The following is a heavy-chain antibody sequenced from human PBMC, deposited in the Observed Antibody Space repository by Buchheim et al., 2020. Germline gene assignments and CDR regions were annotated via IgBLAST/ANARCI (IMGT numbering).Heavy chain of an antibody. V-gene: IGHV4-39*07. D-gene: IGHD1-1*01. CDR3: ARGKAGTTSAYYYYYGMDV. J-gene: IGHJ6*02. CDR2: ICYSGST. CDR1: GGSISSSSYY. Sequence: QLQLQESGPGLVKPSETLSLTYTVSGGSISSSSYYWGWIRQPPGKGLEWIGSICYSGSTYYNPSLKSRVTISVDTSKKQFSLKLSSVTAADTAVYYCARGKAGTTSAYYYYYGMDVWGQGTT.